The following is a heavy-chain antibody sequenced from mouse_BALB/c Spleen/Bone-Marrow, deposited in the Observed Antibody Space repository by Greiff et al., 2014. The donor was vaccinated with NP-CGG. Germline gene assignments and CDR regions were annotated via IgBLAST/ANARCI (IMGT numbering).Heavy chain of an antibody. CDR2: ISSGGSM. Sequence: EVKLMESGGGLVQPGGSLKLSCAASGFTFSSFVMSWVRQTPGKRLEWVASISSGGSMYYSDSVKGRFIISRDNARNILYLQMSSLRSEDTAMYYCARDYYGSSHFDYWGQGSTLTVSS. CDR1: GFTFSSFV. V-gene: IGHV5-6-5*01. D-gene: IGHD1-1*01. CDR3: ARDYYGSSHFDY. J-gene: IGHJ2*01.